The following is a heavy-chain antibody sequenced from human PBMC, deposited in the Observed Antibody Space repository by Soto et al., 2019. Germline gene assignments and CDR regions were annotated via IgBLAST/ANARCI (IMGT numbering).Heavy chain of an antibody. D-gene: IGHD4-4*01. Sequence: EVQLVESGGGLVQPGGSLRLSCAASGFTFSSYWMSWVRQAPGKGLEWVANIKQDGSEKYYVDSVKGRVTISRDNAKNSLYLQMNSRGAEDTAVYYCARTDYNRFDYWGQGTLVTVSS. V-gene: IGHV3-7*01. CDR3: ARTDYNRFDY. J-gene: IGHJ4*02. CDR2: IKQDGSEK. CDR1: GFTFSSYW.